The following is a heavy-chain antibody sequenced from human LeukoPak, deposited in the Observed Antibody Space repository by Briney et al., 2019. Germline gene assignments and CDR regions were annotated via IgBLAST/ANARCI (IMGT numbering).Heavy chain of an antibody. CDR2: MRYDGSNT. D-gene: IGHD1-26*01. J-gene: IGHJ5*02. V-gene: IGHV3-30*02. CDR3: AKKYSTGLDP. CDR1: GFTFSNYG. Sequence: GGSLRLSCAASGFTFSNYGMHWVRQAPGKGLEWLAFMRYDGSNTHYADSVKGRFTISRDNSKNTLYVQMNSLRAEDTAIYYCAKKYSTGLDPWGQGTLVTVSS.